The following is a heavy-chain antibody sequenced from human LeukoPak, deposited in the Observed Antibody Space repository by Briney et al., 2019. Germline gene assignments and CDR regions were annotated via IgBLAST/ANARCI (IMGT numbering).Heavy chain of an antibody. D-gene: IGHD5-12*01. CDR1: GGTFSSYA. V-gene: IGHV1-69*13. CDR3: ARDVSGYDFSWFDP. CDR2: IIPIFGTA. Sequence: SVKVSCKASGGTFSSYAISWVRQAPGQGLEWMGGIIPIFGTANYAQKFQGRVTITADESTSTAYMELSSLRSEDTAVYYCARDVSGYDFSWFDPWGQGTLVTVSS. J-gene: IGHJ5*02.